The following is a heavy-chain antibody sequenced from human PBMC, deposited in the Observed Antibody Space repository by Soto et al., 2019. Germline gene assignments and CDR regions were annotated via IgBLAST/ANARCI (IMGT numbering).Heavy chain of an antibody. CDR3: AREEASYRSGWYGMDV. V-gene: IGHV3-30-3*01. D-gene: IGHD6-19*01. Sequence: QVQLVESGGGVVQPGRSLRLSCAASGFTFSSYAMHWVRQAPGKGLEWVAVISYDGSNKYYADSVKGRFTISRDNSKNTLYMQRSSLRAEDTAVYYWAREEASYRSGWYGMDVWGQGTTVTVSS. J-gene: IGHJ6*02. CDR1: GFTFSSYA. CDR2: ISYDGSNK.